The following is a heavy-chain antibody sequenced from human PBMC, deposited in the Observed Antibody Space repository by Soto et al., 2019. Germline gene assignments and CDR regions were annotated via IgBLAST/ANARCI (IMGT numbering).Heavy chain of an antibody. CDR2: IIPIFGTA. CDR1: GGTFSSYA. D-gene: IGHD4-4*01. V-gene: IGHV1-69*13. Sequence: ASVKVSCKASGGTFSSYAISWVRQAPGQGLEWMGGIIPIFGTANYAQKFQGRVTITADESTSTAYMELSSLRSEDTAVYYCARDQGYSIAYYYYGMDVWGQGTTVTVSS. J-gene: IGHJ6*02. CDR3: ARDQGYSIAYYYYGMDV.